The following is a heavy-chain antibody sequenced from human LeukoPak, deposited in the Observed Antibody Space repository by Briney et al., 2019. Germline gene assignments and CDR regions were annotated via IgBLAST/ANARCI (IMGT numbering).Heavy chain of an antibody. CDR3: AKDGWGSFHYYGVDV. CDR1: GFTFSSYA. J-gene: IGHJ6*02. Sequence: GGSLRLSCAASGFTFSSYAMTWVRQAPGKGLEWVSGIFGDGGRTFYADSVKGRFTISRDNSKKIVFMEMNSLRAEDTAVYYCAKDGWGSFHYYGVDVWGQGTTVTVSS. V-gene: IGHV3-23*01. D-gene: IGHD3-16*01. CDR2: IFGDGGRT.